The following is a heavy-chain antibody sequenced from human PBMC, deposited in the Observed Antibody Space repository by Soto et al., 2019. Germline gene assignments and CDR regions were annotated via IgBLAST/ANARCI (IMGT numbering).Heavy chain of an antibody. CDR3: ARDVCCSSIN. D-gene: IGHD2-15*01. CDR2: IIPILGIA. V-gene: IGHV1-69*08. CDR1: GGTFSSST. J-gene: IGHJ4*02. Sequence: QVQLVQSGAEVNKPGSSVKVSCKASGGTFSSSTISWVRQAPGQGLEWMGRIIPILGIANNAQTFQGRVTITADKSTITAYMELSSLRSEDTAVYYCARDVCCSSINWGQGTLVTVSS.